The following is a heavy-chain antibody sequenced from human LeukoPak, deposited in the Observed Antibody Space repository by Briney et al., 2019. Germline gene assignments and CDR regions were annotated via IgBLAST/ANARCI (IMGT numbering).Heavy chain of an antibody. CDR1: GASLSGYY. J-gene: IGHJ6*03. Sequence: SETLSLTCAVSGASLSGYYWSWIRQPPGRGLEWIGYIYYSGSTNYNPSLKSRVTISVDTSKNQFSLKLSSVTAADTAVYYCARGTHSYQLLIRYYYMDVWGKGTTVTVSS. D-gene: IGHD2-2*01. CDR3: ARGTHSYQLLIRYYYMDV. CDR2: IYYSGST. V-gene: IGHV4-59*01.